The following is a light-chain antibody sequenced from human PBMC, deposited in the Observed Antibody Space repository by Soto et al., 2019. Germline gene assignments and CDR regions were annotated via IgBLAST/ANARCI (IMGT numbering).Light chain of an antibody. CDR1: SSNIGSNT. V-gene: IGLV1-44*01. CDR2: SNN. Sequence: QSVLTQPPSASGTPGQRVTISCSGSSSNIGSNTVNWYQQLPGTAPKLLIYSNNQRPSGVPDRFSGSKSGTSASLAISGLQSEGEADYYCAAWDDSLNGWVFGGGTK. J-gene: IGLJ3*02. CDR3: AAWDDSLNGWV.